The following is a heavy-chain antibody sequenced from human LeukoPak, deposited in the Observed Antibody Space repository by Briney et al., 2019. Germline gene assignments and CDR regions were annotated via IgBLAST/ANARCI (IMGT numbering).Heavy chain of an antibody. CDR3: ARVSPSSSPYFDY. CDR2: IYYSGST. Sequence: SETLSLTCAVYNGSFRGYYWSWIRQPPGKGLEWIGYIYYSGSTNYKPSLKSRVTISVDTSKNQFSLKLSSVTAADTAVYYCARVSPSSSPYFDYWGQGTLVTVSS. D-gene: IGHD3-10*01. V-gene: IGHV4-59*01. J-gene: IGHJ4*02. CDR1: NGSFRGYY.